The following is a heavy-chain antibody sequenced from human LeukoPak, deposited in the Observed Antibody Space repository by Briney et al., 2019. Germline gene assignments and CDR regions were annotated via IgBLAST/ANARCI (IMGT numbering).Heavy chain of an antibody. Sequence: GGSLRLSCAASGFTFSSYAMSWVRQAPGKGLEWVSAISGSGGSTYYADSVKGRFTISRDNSKNTLYLQMNSLRAEDTAVYYCAKGFGDIDSSGYSMGAPIDYWGQGTLVTVSS. V-gene: IGHV3-23*01. CDR3: AKGFGDIDSSGYSMGAPIDY. CDR1: GFTFSSYA. CDR2: ISGSGGST. J-gene: IGHJ4*02. D-gene: IGHD3-22*01.